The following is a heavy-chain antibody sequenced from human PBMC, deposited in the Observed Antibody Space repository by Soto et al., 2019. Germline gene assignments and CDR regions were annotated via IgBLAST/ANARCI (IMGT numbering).Heavy chain of an antibody. CDR3: ARWMRDYVDYYYYGMDV. J-gene: IGHJ6*02. Sequence: NPSETLSLTCTVSGGSISSGGYYWSWIRQHPGKGLEWIGYIYYSGSTYYNPSLKSRVTISVDTSKNQFSLKLSSVTAADTAVYYCARWMRDYVDYYYYGMDVWGQGTTVTVSS. CDR2: IYYSGST. D-gene: IGHD4-17*01. V-gene: IGHV4-31*03. CDR1: GGSISSGGYY.